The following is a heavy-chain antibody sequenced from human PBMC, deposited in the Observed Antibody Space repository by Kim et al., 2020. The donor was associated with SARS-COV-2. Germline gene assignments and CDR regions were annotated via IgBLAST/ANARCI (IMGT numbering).Heavy chain of an antibody. Sequence: GGSLRLSCAASGFTFSNAWMSWVRQAPGKGLEWVGRIKSKTDGGTTDYAAPVKGRFTISRDDSKNTLYLQMNSLKTEDTAVYYCTTEYYYDSSGPNYYYYYGMDVWSQGTTVTVSS. CDR1: GFTFSNAW. V-gene: IGHV3-15*01. D-gene: IGHD3-22*01. CDR3: TTEYYYDSSGPNYYYYYGMDV. CDR2: IKSKTDGGTT. J-gene: IGHJ6*02.